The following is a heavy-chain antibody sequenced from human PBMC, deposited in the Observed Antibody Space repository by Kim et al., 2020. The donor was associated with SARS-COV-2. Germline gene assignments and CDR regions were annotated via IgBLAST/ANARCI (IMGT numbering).Heavy chain of an antibody. CDR2: ISWNSGSI. CDR3: AKDMTSGVRGVIRGCDY. Sequence: GGSLRLSCAASGFTFDDYAMHWVRQAPGKGLEWVSGISWNSGSIGYADSVKGRFTISRENAKNSLYLQMNSLRAEDTALYYCAKDMTSGVRGVIRGCDYWGQGTLVTVSS. CDR1: GFTFDDYA. J-gene: IGHJ4*02. D-gene: IGHD3-10*01. V-gene: IGHV3-9*01.